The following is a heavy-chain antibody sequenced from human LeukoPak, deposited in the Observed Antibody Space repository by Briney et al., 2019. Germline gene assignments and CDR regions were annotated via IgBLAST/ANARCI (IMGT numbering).Heavy chain of an antibody. CDR3: AKILFYDRAHETFQH. D-gene: IGHD2/OR15-2a*01. Sequence: PGGSLTLSCAASGFTLSSYLMSWVRQAPGKGLEWVSAISGSDGSTNYAPSVKGRFTISRDNSKHTLYLQMNSLRAENTAVYYCAKILFYDRAHETFQHWPRDNVVTVSS. V-gene: IGHV3-23*01. CDR1: GFTLSSYL. J-gene: IGHJ1*01. CDR2: ISGSDGST.